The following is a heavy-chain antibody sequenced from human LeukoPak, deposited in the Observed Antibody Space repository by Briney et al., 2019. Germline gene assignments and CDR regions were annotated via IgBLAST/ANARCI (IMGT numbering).Heavy chain of an antibody. CDR2: ILGSGST. CDR3: ARASSGTYYTFDY. CDR1: GGFISSYY. Sequence: ASESLSLTCTVSGGFISSYYWSWIRQPAGKGLEWIGRILGSGSTNYNPSLKTRVTMSVDTSKNQFSLRLSSVTAADTAVYYCARASSGTYYTFDYWGQGTLVTVSS. V-gene: IGHV4-4*07. D-gene: IGHD3-10*01. J-gene: IGHJ4*02.